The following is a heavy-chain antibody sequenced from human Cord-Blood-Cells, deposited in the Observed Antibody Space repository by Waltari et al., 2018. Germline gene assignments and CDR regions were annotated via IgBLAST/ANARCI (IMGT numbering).Heavy chain of an antibody. CDR3: AKEDCSSTSYYYYYGMDV. Sequence: EVQLLESGGGLVQPGGSLRLSCAASGSTCSSYAMSWVRQALGKGLEWVPAISGSGGSTYYADSVKGRFTISRDNSKNTLYLQMNSLRAEDTAVYYCAKEDCSSTSYYYYYGMDVWGQGTTVTVSS. CDR1: GSTCSSYA. CDR2: ISGSGGST. D-gene: IGHD2-2*01. V-gene: IGHV3-23*01. J-gene: IGHJ6*02.